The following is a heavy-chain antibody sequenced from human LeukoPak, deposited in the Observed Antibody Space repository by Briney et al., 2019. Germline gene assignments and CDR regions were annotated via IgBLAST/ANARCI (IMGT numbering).Heavy chain of an antibody. V-gene: IGHV3-74*01. D-gene: IGHD3-16*02. CDR3: ARGDYVWGTYHYTLDY. CDR1: AFTFSNNW. Sequence: PGGSLTLSCAASAFTFSNNWMYWVRQAPGKGLVWVSRINNDGRTTSYADSVKGRFTISRDNAKSTLYLQMSSLRAEDTAVYFCARGDYVWGTYHYTLDYWGQGTLVTVSS. CDR2: INNDGRTT. J-gene: IGHJ4*02.